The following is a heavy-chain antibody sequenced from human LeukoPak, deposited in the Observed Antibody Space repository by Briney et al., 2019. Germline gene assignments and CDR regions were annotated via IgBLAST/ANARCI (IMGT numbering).Heavy chain of an antibody. CDR2: ISGSYSYI. CDR1: GFTFSSYN. D-gene: IGHD6-19*01. J-gene: IGHJ5*02. CDR3: ARERIAVAPNWFDP. V-gene: IGHV3-21*01. Sequence: GGSLRLSCSASGFTFSSYNMNWIRQAPGKGLEWVSSISGSYSYIYYADSVKGRFTISRDNAKNPLYLQMDSLRAEDTAVYYCARERIAVAPNWFDPWGQGTLVTVSS.